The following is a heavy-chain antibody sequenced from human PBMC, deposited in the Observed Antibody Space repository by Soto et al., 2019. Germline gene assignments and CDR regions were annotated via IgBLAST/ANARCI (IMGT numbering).Heavy chain of an antibody. CDR3: ARDLDSNYVFDY. CDR1: GFTVSSND. J-gene: IGHJ4*02. Sequence: GGSLRLSCAASGFTVSSNDMSWVRQAPGKGLEWVSLIYSGGSTYYADSVKGRFTISRDNSKNTLYLQMNSLRAEDTAVYYCARDLDSNYVFDYWGQGTLVTVSS. D-gene: IGHD4-4*01. CDR2: IYSGGST. V-gene: IGHV3-66*01.